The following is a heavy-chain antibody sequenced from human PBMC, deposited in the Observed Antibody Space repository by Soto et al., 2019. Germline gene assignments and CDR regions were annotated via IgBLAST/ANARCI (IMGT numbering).Heavy chain of an antibody. D-gene: IGHD6-6*01. Sequence: EVQLVESGGGLVKPGGSLRLSCAASGFTFSSYSMNWVRQAPGKGLEWVSSISSSSSYIYYADSVKGRFTISRDNAKNSLYLQMNSLRAEDTAVYYCARVLARIAAGCSDYWGQGTLVTVSS. V-gene: IGHV3-21*01. CDR3: ARVLARIAAGCSDY. CDR1: GFTFSSYS. CDR2: ISSSSSYI. J-gene: IGHJ4*02.